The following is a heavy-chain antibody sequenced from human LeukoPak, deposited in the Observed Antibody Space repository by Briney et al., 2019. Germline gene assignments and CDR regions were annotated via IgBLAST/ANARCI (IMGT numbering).Heavy chain of an antibody. D-gene: IGHD3-9*01. J-gene: IGHJ4*02. CDR1: GFTFSSYW. CDR3: ARGHPGFYDIYDY. CDR2: IYTDGSST. Sequence: TGGSLRLSCAASGFTFSSYWMHWVRQAPGKGLVCVSRIYTDGSSTTYADSVKGRFTISRDNAKNTLYLQMNSPRAEDTAVYYCARGHPGFYDIYDYWGQGTLVTVSS. V-gene: IGHV3-74*01.